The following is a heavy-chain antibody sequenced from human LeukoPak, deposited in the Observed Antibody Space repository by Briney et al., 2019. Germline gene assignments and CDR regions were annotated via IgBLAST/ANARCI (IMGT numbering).Heavy chain of an antibody. CDR2: INHSGST. D-gene: IGHD6-13*01. CDR3: ARGRNIAAADTNYLDY. V-gene: IGHV4-34*01. Sequence: SETLSLTCAVYGGSFSGCYWSWIRQPPGKGLEWIGEINHSGSTNYNPSLKSRVTISVDTSKNQFSLKLSSVTAADTAVYYCARGRNIAAADTNYLDYWGQGTLVTVSS. J-gene: IGHJ4*02. CDR1: GGSFSGCY.